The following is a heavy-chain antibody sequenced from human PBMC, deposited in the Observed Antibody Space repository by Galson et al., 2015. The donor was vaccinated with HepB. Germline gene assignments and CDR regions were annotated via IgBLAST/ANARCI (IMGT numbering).Heavy chain of an antibody. CDR3: VKVGSSWFDLDY. J-gene: IGHJ4*02. CDR2: ISGSGGST. D-gene: IGHD6-13*01. Sequence: SLRLSCAASGLSYSSYAMSWVRQAPGKGLEWVSGISGSGGSTYYADSVKGRLTISRDNFKNTLYLQMNSLRAEDTAVYYCVKVGSSWFDLDYWGQGTLVVVSS. V-gene: IGHV3-23*01. CDR1: GLSYSSYA.